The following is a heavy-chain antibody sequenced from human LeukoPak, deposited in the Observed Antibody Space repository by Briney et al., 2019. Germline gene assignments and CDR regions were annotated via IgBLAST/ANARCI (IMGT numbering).Heavy chain of an antibody. D-gene: IGHD3-16*01. CDR1: GFSLTPNPMR. CDR2: IEWDNDK. J-gene: IGHJ4*02. CDR3: VWGVVLGTFFDS. V-gene: IGHV2-70*04. Sequence: SGPTLVNPTQTLTLACTFSGFSLTPNPMRVSSIRHPPGQALESLAVIEWDNDKFYRTSLKTRLTSPRDTSKCKLVLTLTKMGPVNTAPYFSVWGVVLGTFFDSCGQGTQVTVSS.